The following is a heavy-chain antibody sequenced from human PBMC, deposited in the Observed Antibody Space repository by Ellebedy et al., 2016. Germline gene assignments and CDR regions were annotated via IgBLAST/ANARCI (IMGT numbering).Heavy chain of an antibody. CDR2: IYYSGNT. Sequence: SETLSLXXTVAGGSISSSSYYWGWIRQPPGKGLEWIGSIYYSGNTYYNPSLKSRVTISVDTSKNQFSLKMTSVTAADTAVYYCARTRTSTVDFDLWGRGTLVTVST. D-gene: IGHD2-2*01. CDR1: GGSISSSSYY. V-gene: IGHV4-39*01. CDR3: ARTRTSTVDFDL. J-gene: IGHJ2*01.